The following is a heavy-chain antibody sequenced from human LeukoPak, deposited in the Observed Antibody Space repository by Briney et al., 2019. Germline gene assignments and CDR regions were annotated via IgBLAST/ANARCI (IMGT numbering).Heavy chain of an antibody. V-gene: IGHV4-59*01. Sequence: SETLSLTCTVSGDSIRSYYWRWIRQPPGKGLEWIGYISDSGTTSYNPSLKSRVTISVDTSKNQFSLKLNSVTAADTAVYYCARDRSPGWVTTFEYWGQGILVSVSS. CDR3: ARDRSPGWVTTFEY. CDR2: ISDSGTT. D-gene: IGHD3-3*01. J-gene: IGHJ4*02. CDR1: GDSIRSYY.